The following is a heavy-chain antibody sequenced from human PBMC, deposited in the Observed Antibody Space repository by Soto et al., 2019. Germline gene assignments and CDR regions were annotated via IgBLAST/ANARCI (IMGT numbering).Heavy chain of an antibody. CDR2: ISSSSSTI. Sequence: PGGSLRLSCAASGFTFSSYSMNSVRQAPGKGLEWASYISSSSSTIYYADSVKGRFTISRDNAKNSLYLQMNSLRDEDTAVYYCAREQQLVLDNWFDPWGQGTLVTVSS. V-gene: IGHV3-48*02. J-gene: IGHJ5*02. D-gene: IGHD6-13*01. CDR1: GFTFSSYS. CDR3: AREQQLVLDNWFDP.